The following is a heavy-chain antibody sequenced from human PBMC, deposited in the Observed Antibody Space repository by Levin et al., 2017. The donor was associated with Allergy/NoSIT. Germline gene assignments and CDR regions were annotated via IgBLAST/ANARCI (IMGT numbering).Heavy chain of an antibody. CDR3: ARGRSCDRVTCYDPGWIAP. D-gene: IGHD3-16*01. CDR1: GFTFSSFW. J-gene: IGHJ5*02. CDR2: ISTDGSTT. Sequence: PGGSLRLSCVASGFTFSSFWMEWVRQVPGKGLEWVSHISTDGSTTVYADSVKGRFTISRDNAKSTLYLQMNSLRDDDTALYYCARGRSCDRVTCYDPGWIAPWGQGSQVTVSS. V-gene: IGHV3-74*01.